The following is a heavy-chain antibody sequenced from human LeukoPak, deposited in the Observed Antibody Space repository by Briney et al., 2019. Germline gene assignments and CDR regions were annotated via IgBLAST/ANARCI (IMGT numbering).Heavy chain of an antibody. CDR2: IYTSGST. Sequence: SETLSLTCTVSGGSISSYYWSWIRQPAGKGLEWIGRIYTSGSTNYNPSLKSRVTMSLDTSKNQFSLKLNSVTAADTAVYYCARGGVPGLVGTKVRRPWFDPWGQGTLVTVSS. D-gene: IGHD1-7*01. CDR3: ARGGVPGLVGTKVRRPWFDP. J-gene: IGHJ5*02. CDR1: GGSISSYY. V-gene: IGHV4-4*07.